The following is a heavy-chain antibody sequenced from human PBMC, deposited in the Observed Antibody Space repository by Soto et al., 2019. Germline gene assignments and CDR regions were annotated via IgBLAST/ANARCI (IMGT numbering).Heavy chain of an antibody. J-gene: IGHJ6*02. V-gene: IGHV3-30-3*01. CDR3: AREDDYGYRYINYGLDV. CDR1: GFTFNIYA. D-gene: IGHD4-17*01. Sequence: VGSLRLSCAAPGFTFNIYALHWVRQAPGKGLEWVAVIPFDGTKKYYSDSVKGRFTISRDKLKNTLYLQMNNLRVEDAALYFCAREDDYGYRYINYGLDVWGQGTTVTVSS. CDR2: IPFDGTKK.